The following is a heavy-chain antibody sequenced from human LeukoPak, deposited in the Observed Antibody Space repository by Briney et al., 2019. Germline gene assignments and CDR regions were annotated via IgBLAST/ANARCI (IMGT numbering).Heavy chain of an antibody. V-gene: IGHV4-59*01. Sequence: PSETLSLTCTVSGGSLSSYYCSWIRQPPGKGLEWIGYIYYSGSTNYNPSLKSRVTISVDTSKNQFSLKLNSVTAADTAIYYCTRGSRYCSSGSCYGWFDPWGQGTLVTVS. CDR2: IYYSGST. CDR1: GGSLSSYY. D-gene: IGHD2-15*01. CDR3: TRGSRYCSSGSCYGWFDP. J-gene: IGHJ5*02.